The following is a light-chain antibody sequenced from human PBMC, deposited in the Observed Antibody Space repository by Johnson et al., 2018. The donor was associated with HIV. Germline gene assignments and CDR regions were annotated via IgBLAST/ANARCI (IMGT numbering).Light chain of an antibody. J-gene: IGLJ1*01. CDR2: DNN. V-gene: IGLV1-51*01. CDR3: GTGDSSLGAGRYV. Sequence: QSVLTQPPSVSAAPGQKVTISCSGSSSNIGNNYVSWYQQLPGTAPKLLIYDNNKRPSGIPDRFSGSKSGTSATLGITGLQTGDEADYYCGTGDSSLGAGRYVSVTGTKVTV. CDR1: SSNIGNNY.